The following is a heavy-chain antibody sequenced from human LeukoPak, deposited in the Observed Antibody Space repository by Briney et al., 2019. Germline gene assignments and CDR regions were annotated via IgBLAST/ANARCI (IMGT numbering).Heavy chain of an antibody. V-gene: IGHV3-30-3*01. CDR3: ATHVFRESDY. CDR1: GFTFSSYA. Sequence: PGRSLRLSCAAPGFTFSSYAMHWVRQAPGKGLEWVAVISYVGSNKYYADSVKGRFTISRDNSKNTLYLQMNSLRAEDTAVYYCATHVFRESDYWGQGTLVTVSS. D-gene: IGHD3-3*01. CDR2: ISYVGSNK. J-gene: IGHJ4*02.